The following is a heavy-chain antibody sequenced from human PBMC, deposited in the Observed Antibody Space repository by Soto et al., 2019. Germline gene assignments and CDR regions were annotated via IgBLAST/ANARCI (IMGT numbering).Heavy chain of an antibody. D-gene: IGHD5-18*01. CDR1: GFIFSDY. Sequence: QVQLVESGGGLVKPGGSLRLSCKGSGFIFSDYMTWIRQAPGKGLEWVSYISGSGAYTKYADSVRGRFTISRDNAKNSLWLQINSLRAEDTAVYYCARSSGWRHVVGYKYGLDVWVQWTTVIVSS. CDR3: ARSSGWRHVVGYKYGLDV. CDR2: ISGSGAYT. V-gene: IGHV3-11*06. J-gene: IGHJ6*02.